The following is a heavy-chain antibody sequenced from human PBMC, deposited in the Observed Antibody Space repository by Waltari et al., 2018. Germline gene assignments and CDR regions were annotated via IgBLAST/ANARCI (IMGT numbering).Heavy chain of an antibody. Sequence: QLVETGGGLIQPGASLRLSFAASGLTASNNYIGWVRQAPGRGLEWVSVIYDGDTTFYADSVKGRFTVSTDASKNTLFLQMNSLRADDTAVYYCAVLRFLRWFVDYWGQGLPVTVSS. CDR3: AVLRFLRWFVDY. D-gene: IGHD3-3*01. CDR1: GLTASNNY. V-gene: IGHV3-53*02. J-gene: IGHJ4*02. CDR2: IYDGDTT.